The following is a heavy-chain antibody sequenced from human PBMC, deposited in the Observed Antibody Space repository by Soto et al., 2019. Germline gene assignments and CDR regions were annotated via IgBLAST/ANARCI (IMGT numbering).Heavy chain of an antibody. V-gene: IGHV3-74*01. CDR3: ARAPLIGTPDYGLDV. D-gene: IGHD1-7*01. J-gene: IGHJ6*02. CDR1: GFTFSTYW. CDR2: INNDGSNT. Sequence: EVQLVESGGGLVQPGGSLRLSCAASGFTFSTYWMHWVRQPPGKGLVWVSRINNDGSNTAYADSVKGRFTISRDNAQSTLYLQMNSLRAEDTAVYYCARAPLIGTPDYGLDVWGQGTTVSVSS.